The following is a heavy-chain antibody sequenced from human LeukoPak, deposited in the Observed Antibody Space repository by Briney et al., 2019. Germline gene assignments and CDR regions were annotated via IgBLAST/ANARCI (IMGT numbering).Heavy chain of an antibody. J-gene: IGHJ3*02. CDR2: ISAYNGNT. D-gene: IGHD4-23*01. CDR1: GGTFSSYA. Sequence: GASVKVSCKASGGTFSSYAISWVRQAPGQRLEWMGWISAYNGNTNYAQKLQGRVTMTTDTSTSTAYMELRSLRSDDTAVYYCARDRYGGNSVDAFDIWGQGTMVTVSS. V-gene: IGHV1-18*01. CDR3: ARDRYGGNSVDAFDI.